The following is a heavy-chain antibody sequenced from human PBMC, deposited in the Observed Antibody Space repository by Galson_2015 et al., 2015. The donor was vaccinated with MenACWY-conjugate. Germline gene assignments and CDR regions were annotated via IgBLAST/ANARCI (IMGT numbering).Heavy chain of an antibody. D-gene: IGHD3-10*01. V-gene: IGHV4-59*08. CDR3: ARLRNYFGSRSYHFDY. CDR2: VYYSGIT. Sequence: ETLSLTCTVSGGSISSYYWSWIRQSPGKGLECVGYVYYSGITNYNPSLESRVTISADTSKNQFSLRLTSLTAADTAVYYCARLRNYFGSRSYHFDYWGRGTLVTVSS. CDR1: GGSISSYY. J-gene: IGHJ4*02.